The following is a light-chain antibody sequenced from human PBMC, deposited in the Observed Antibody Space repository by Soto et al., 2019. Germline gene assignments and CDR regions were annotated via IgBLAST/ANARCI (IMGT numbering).Light chain of an antibody. CDR3: QQYNNWRT. J-gene: IGKJ1*01. Sequence: EIVMTQSPATLSVSPGERTTLSCRTSESDSSNLAWYQQKPGQATRLLIYGASTRATGIPARFSGSGSGTEFTLTISSLQSEDFAVYYCQQYNNWRTFGQGTKVEIK. CDR2: GAS. CDR1: ESDSSN. V-gene: IGKV3-15*01.